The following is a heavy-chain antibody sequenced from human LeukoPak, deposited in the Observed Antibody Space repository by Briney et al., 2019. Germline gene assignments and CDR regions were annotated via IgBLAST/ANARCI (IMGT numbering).Heavy chain of an antibody. V-gene: IGHV1-3*01. Sequence: ASVEVSCKASGYTFTNYAIHWVRQAPGQRLEWMGWINAGNGDRKYSEKFQGRVTTTRDTSASTAYMELSSLRSEDTAVYYCARDLALYVADTDRFDYWGQGTLVTVSS. CDR1: GYTFTNYA. CDR3: ARDLALYVADTDRFDY. J-gene: IGHJ4*02. D-gene: IGHD2-8*02. CDR2: INAGNGDR.